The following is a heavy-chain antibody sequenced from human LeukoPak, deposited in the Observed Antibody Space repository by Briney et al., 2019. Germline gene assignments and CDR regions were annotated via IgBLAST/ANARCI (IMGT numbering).Heavy chain of an antibody. V-gene: IGHV3-48*01. Sequence: GGSLRLSCAASGFTFSSYSMNWVRQAPGKGLEWVSYISSSSSTIYYADSVKGRFTISRDNAKNSLYLQMNSLRAEDTAVYYCARDQEQMVRGVLSNYYYYYMDVWGKGTTVTVSS. CDR1: GFTFSSYS. J-gene: IGHJ6*03. CDR2: ISSSSSTI. D-gene: IGHD3-10*01. CDR3: ARDQEQMVRGVLSNYYYYYMDV.